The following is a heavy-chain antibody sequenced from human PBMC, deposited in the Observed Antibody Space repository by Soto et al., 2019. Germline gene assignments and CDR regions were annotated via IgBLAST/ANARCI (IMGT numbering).Heavy chain of an antibody. CDR3: AKDKEYISSWYYFDF. D-gene: IGHD6-13*01. V-gene: IGHV3-7*01. Sequence: GGSLRLSCAASGFTFSSYWMSWVRQAPGKGLEWVANIKQDGSEEYYVDSVKGRFTISRDNAKNSLYLQMNSLRAEDTAVYYCAKDKEYISSWYYFDFWGQGTLVTVSS. CDR1: GFTFSSYW. CDR2: IKQDGSEE. J-gene: IGHJ4*02.